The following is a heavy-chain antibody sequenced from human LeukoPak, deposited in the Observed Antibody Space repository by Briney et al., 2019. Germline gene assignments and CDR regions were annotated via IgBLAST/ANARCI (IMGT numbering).Heavy chain of an antibody. D-gene: IGHD1-7*01. CDR1: GYTFTSYG. CDR3: VQFELDY. J-gene: IGHJ4*02. Sequence: ASVKVSCKASGYTFTSYGISWVRQAPGQGLEWMGWISVYNVNTNYAQKFQGRVTMTRDTSISTAYMDLSRLRSDDTAVYYCVQFELDYWGQGTLVTVSS. V-gene: IGHV1-18*01. CDR2: ISVYNVNT.